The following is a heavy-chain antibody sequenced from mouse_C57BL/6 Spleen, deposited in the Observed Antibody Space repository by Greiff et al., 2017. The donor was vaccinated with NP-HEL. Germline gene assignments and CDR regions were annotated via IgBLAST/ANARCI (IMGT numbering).Heavy chain of an antibody. V-gene: IGHV1-42*01. CDR3: AREGNYSNYD. CDR2: INPSTGGT. Sequence: VQLQQSGPELVKPGASVKISCKASGYSFTGYYMNWVKQSPEKSLEWIGEINPSTGGTTYNQKFKAKATLTVDKSSSTAYMQLKSLTSEDSAVYYCAREGNYSNYDWGQGTTLTVSS. J-gene: IGHJ2*01. D-gene: IGHD2-5*01. CDR1: GYSFTGYY.